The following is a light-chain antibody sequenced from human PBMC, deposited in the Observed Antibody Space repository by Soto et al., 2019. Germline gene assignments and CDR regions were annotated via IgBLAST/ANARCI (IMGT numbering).Light chain of an antibody. Sequence: QSALTQPASVSGSPGQSITISCTGTSSDVGGYNYVSWYQQHPGKAPKLMIYDVSNRPSGVSNRFSGSKSGNTASLTISGRQAEGEADYYCSSYTRSSTRVFGGGTKLTVL. CDR2: DVS. CDR3: SSYTRSSTRV. V-gene: IGLV2-14*01. J-gene: IGLJ2*01. CDR1: SSDVGGYNY.